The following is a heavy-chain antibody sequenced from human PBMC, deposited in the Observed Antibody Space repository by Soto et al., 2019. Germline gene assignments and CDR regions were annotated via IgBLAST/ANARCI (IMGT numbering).Heavy chain of an antibody. J-gene: IGHJ5*02. CDR2: IYFTGNT. D-gene: IGHD6-25*01. V-gene: IGHV4-39*01. Sequence: PSETLSLTCTASCGSITSSSHFWGWVRQPPGKGLEWIGTIYFTGNTYYTPSLKSRLTMSIDTSKNEFSLRLNSVTAADTAVYYCAGQTFTIAAASYGRSNWFDPWGPGTLVTVSS. CDR1: CGSITSSSHF. CDR3: AGQTFTIAAASYGRSNWFDP.